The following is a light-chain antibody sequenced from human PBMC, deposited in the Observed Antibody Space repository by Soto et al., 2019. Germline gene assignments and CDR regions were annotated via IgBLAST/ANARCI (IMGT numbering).Light chain of an antibody. CDR1: QSISNW. J-gene: IGKJ1*01. CDR2: DAS. CDR3: QQYNSYPS. V-gene: IGKV1-5*01. Sequence: DIQMTQSPSTLSASVGDRVTLTCRASQSISNWLAWYQQKPGKAPKLLIYDASSLESGVPSRFSGSGSGTEFTLTISSLQPDDFATYYRQQYNSYPSFGQGTKVDIK.